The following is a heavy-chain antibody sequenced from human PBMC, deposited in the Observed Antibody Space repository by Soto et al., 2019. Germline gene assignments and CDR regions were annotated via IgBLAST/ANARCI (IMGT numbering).Heavy chain of an antibody. V-gene: IGHV4-39*01. CDR1: GGSISSSSYY. J-gene: IGHJ6*02. CDR2: IYYSGST. Sequence: PSETLSLTFTVSGGSISSSSYYWGWIRQPPGKGLEWIGSIYYSGSTYYNPSLKSRVTISVDTSKNQFSLKLSSVTAADTAVYYCARPVRNELYGMDVWGQGTTVTVSS. D-gene: IGHD1-1*01. CDR3: ARPVRNELYGMDV.